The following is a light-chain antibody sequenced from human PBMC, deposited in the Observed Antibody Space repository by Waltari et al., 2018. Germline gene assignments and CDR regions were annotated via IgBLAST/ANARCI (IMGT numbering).Light chain of an antibody. CDR1: SGPSSYV. Sequence: QVVLTQSPSASASLGASVKLTCTLSSGPSSYVIAWLQQQPEKGPRYLMKLNSDGSHTKGDGIPDRFSGSSSGAERYLTIASLQSEDEADYYCQTWGTGMGVFGGGTKLTVL. J-gene: IGLJ3*02. CDR2: LNSDGSH. CDR3: QTWGTGMGV. V-gene: IGLV4-69*01.